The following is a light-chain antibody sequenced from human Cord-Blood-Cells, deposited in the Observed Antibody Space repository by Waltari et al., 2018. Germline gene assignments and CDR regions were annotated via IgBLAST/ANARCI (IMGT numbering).Light chain of an antibody. Sequence: QSVLTQPPSVSGAPGPRVTISCPASSSNIGAGYHVHWYQQLPGTAPKLLIYGNSNRPSGVPDRFSGSKSGTSASLAITGLQAEDEADYYCQSYDSSLSRVFGGGTKLTVL. CDR2: GNS. CDR1: SSNIGAGYH. CDR3: QSYDSSLSRV. V-gene: IGLV1-40*01. J-gene: IGLJ3*02.